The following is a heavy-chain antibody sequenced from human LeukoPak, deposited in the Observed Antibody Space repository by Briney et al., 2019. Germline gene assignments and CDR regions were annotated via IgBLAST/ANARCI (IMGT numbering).Heavy chain of an antibody. V-gene: IGHV3-30*02. J-gene: IGHJ4*02. D-gene: IGHD2-8*01. CDR3: AKDSDTYGHRHFDH. CDR1: GFTFSSYG. Sequence: PGGSLRLSXVASGFTFSSYGMQWVRQAPGKGLEWVAFIGFDGSKIYYADSVKGRFTISRDNSKNTVNLQMNSLRVEDTAVYYCAKDSDTYGHRHFDHWGQGTLVTVSS. CDR2: IGFDGSKI.